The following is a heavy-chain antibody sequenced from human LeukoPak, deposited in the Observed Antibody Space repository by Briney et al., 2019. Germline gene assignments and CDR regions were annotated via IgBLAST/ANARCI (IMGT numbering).Heavy chain of an antibody. Sequence: ASVKVSCKASGYTFTGYYMHWARQAPGQGLEWMGWINPNSGGTNYAQKFQGRVTMTRDTSISTAYMELSRLRSDDTAVYYCARDYVGVVAATRYYYGMDVWGQGTTVTVSS. D-gene: IGHD2-15*01. CDR2: INPNSGGT. CDR1: GYTFTGYY. J-gene: IGHJ6*02. CDR3: ARDYVGVVAATRYYYGMDV. V-gene: IGHV1-2*02.